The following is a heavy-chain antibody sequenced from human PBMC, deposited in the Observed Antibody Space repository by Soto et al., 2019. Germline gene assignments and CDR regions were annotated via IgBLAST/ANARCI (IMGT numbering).Heavy chain of an antibody. J-gene: IGHJ3*02. CDR2: IWYDGSNK. V-gene: IGHV3-33*01. D-gene: IGHD1-26*01. CDR3: ARDLGSYFAFDI. Sequence: GGSLRLSCAASGFTFSSYGMHWVRQAPGKGLEWVAVIWYDGSNKYYADSVKGRFTISRDNSKNTLYLQMNSLRAEDTAVYYCARDLGSYFAFDIWGQGTMVTVSS. CDR1: GFTFSSYG.